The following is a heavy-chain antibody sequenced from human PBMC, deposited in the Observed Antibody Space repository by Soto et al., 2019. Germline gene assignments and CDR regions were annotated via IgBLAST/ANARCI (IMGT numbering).Heavy chain of an antibody. J-gene: IGHJ4*02. CDR1: GNTFTNLD. V-gene: IGHV1-8*01. Sequence: QAQLVQSGAEVKQPGASVKVSCKTSGNTFTNLDLNWVRQAPGQGLDWMGWMHADTGDAEHARKFRGRVTMTRNTSISTAYMELSSLRVEDTAVYYCARYIFGQGFISWGQGTLVTVSS. CDR2: MHADTGDA. D-gene: IGHD3-10*01. CDR3: ARYIFGQGFIS.